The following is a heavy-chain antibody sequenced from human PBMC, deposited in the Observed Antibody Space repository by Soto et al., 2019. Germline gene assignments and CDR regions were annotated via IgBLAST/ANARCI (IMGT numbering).Heavy chain of an antibody. V-gene: IGHV3-21*01. CDR3: ARVDY. CDR1: GFTFSRCD. J-gene: IGHJ4*02. CDR2: ISSASSET. Sequence: GGSLRLSCATSGFTFSRCDMNWVRQVPGKGLEWVASISSASSETWYADSVKGRFIISRDNAQNSLFLQTNTLRPEDSAIYYCARVDYWGQGTQVTVSS.